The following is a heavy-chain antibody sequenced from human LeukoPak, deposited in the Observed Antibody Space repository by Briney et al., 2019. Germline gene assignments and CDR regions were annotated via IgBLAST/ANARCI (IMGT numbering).Heavy chain of an antibody. Sequence: GGSLRLSCAASGFTFRSYGRHWVRQAPGKGLEWVAVIWYDGSNKYYADSVKGRFTISRDNSENTLYLQMNSLRAEDTALYYCASDGIAVDRGIGYFDYWGQGTLVTVSS. D-gene: IGHD6-13*01. CDR2: IWYDGSNK. V-gene: IGHV3-33*01. CDR3: ASDGIAVDRGIGYFDY. J-gene: IGHJ4*02. CDR1: GFTFRSYG.